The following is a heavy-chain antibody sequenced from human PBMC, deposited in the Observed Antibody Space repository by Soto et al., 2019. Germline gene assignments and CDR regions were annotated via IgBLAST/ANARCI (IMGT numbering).Heavy chain of an antibody. V-gene: IGHV1-69*04. D-gene: IGHD2-15*01. Sequence: ASVKVSCKASGGTFSSYTISWVRQAPGQGLEWMGRIIPILGIANYAQKFQGRVTITADKSTSTAYMELSSLRSEDTAVYYCAREGALLFGGNPDYYDDLAVWGPGTTVTVSS. CDR3: AREGALLFGGNPDYYDDLAV. CDR1: GGTFSSYT. J-gene: IGHJ6*02. CDR2: IIPILGIA.